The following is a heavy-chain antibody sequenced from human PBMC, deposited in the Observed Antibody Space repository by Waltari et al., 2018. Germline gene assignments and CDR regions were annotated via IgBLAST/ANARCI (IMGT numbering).Heavy chain of an antibody. CDR2: ISGSCGHT. CDR1: GFTFSRYA. CDR3: AKRYCSGTSCQYYYFSMDV. V-gene: IGHV3-23*01. D-gene: IGHD2-2*01. J-gene: IGHJ6*02. Sequence: EVQLLESGGGLVQPGGSLRLSCAASGFTFSRYAMSWVRQVSGKGREAVSRISGSCGHTYYGDSVKGRFTISRDNSKNTLYLQMNSLRAEDTAVYYCAKRYCSGTSCQYYYFSMDVWGQGTTVTVSS.